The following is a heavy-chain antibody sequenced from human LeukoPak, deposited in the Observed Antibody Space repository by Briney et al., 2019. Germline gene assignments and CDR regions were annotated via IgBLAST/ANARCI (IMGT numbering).Heavy chain of an antibody. D-gene: IGHD1-26*01. Sequence: AGGSLRLSCAASGFTFRSYGMHWVRQAPGKGLEWVALIWYDGTYKYYADSVKGRFTISRDNSKNTLYLQMNSLRAEDTAVYYCAKESGLSGSYYRAFDYWGQGTLVTVSS. CDR1: GFTFRSYG. J-gene: IGHJ4*02. CDR3: AKESGLSGSYYRAFDY. V-gene: IGHV3-33*06. CDR2: IWYDGTYK.